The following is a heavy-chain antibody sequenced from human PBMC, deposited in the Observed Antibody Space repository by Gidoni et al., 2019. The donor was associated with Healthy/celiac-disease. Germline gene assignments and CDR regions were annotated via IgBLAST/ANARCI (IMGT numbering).Heavy chain of an antibody. J-gene: IGHJ3*02. D-gene: IGHD2-15*01. CDR3: ARYIVVVVAASTLGAFDI. CDR2: IYHSGST. CDR1: GGSIMSGGYS. V-gene: IGHV4-30-2*01. Sequence: QLQQQESGSGLVTPSQTLSLNCAFAGGSIMSGGYSWSWIRQPPGKGLEWIGYIYHSGSTYYNPSLKSRVTISVDRSKNQFSLKLSSVTAAYTAVYYCARYIVVVVAASTLGAFDIWGQVTMVTVSS.